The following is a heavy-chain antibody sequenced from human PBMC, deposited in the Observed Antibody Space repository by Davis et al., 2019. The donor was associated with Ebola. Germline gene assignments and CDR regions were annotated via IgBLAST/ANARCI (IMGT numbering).Heavy chain of an antibody. V-gene: IGHV3-48*01. CDR2: ISSTGDVM. Sequence: GESLKISCTASGFTFTSFSLNWVRQAPGKGLEWLSYISSTGDVMYYADSVKGRFTISRDRAKNSLYLQMNSLRAEDTAVYYCARDRYYDILTGYFTVWGQGTLVTVSS. D-gene: IGHD3-9*01. CDR3: ARDRYYDILTGYFTV. J-gene: IGHJ4*02. CDR1: GFTFTSFS.